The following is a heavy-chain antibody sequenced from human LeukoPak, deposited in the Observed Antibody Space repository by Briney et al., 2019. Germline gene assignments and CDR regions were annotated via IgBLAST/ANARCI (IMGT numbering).Heavy chain of an antibody. J-gene: IGHJ4*02. CDR1: GFTFRSYA. D-gene: IGHD6-19*01. CDR3: AKAQYNSGAFSDY. CDR2: ISGRGDIT. V-gene: IGHV3-23*01. Sequence: PGGSLRLSCAASGFTFRSYAMSWVRQAPGKGLEWVSAISGRGDITYYADSVKGRFTISRDNSKNTLYLQMNRLTAEDTAVYYCAKAQYNSGAFSDYWGQGTLVTVSS.